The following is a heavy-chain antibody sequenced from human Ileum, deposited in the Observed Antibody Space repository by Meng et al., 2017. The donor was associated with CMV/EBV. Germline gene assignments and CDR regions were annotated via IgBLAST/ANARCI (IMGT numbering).Heavy chain of an antibody. CDR1: GDSVSSNSAS. CDR3: ANGNYFFDY. CDR2: TYYRSKWYY. Sequence: CAIAGDSVSSNSASWSWLRQSPSRGLEWLVRTYYRSKWYYDYAVSVKSRITIDPDTSKNQFSLHLNSVTPDDTAVYYCANGNYFFDYWGQGTLVTVSS. J-gene: IGHJ4*02. V-gene: IGHV6-1*01. D-gene: IGHD1-1*01.